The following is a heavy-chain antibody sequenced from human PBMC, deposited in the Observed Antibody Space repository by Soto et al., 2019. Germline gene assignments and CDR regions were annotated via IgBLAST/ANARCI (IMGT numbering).Heavy chain of an antibody. Sequence: PGESLKISCKGSGYSFTSYWIGWVRQMPGKGLEWMGIIYPGDSDTRYSPSFQGQVTISADKSISTAYLQWSSLKASDTAMYYCARRPVGYCSSTSCYGRIVGWFDPWGQGTLVTVSS. V-gene: IGHV5-51*01. CDR3: ARRPVGYCSSTSCYGRIVGWFDP. D-gene: IGHD2-2*03. CDR1: GYSFTSYW. CDR2: IYPGDSDT. J-gene: IGHJ5*02.